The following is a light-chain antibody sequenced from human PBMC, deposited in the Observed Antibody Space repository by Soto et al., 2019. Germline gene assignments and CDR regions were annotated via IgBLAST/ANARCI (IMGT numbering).Light chain of an antibody. V-gene: IGKV1-5*03. CDR2: KAS. CDR3: QQYNSYPLT. CDR1: QSISSW. J-gene: IGKJ4*01. Sequence: DIQMTQSPSTLSASVGDRVTITCRASQSISSWLAWDQQKPGKAPKLLIYKASSLESGVPSRFSGSGSGTEFTLTISSLQPDDFANYYCQQYNSYPLTFGGGIKVEIK.